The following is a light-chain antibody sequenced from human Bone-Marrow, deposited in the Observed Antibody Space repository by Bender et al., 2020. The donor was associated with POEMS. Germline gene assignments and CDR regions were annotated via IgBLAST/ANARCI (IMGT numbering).Light chain of an antibody. J-gene: IGLJ3*02. CDR3: QSYDISLSGWV. V-gene: IGLV1-40*01. CDR2: NNE. CDR1: SSNMGAGYG. Sequence: QSVLTQPPSVSGAPGQTVTISCTGTSSNMGAGYGVNWYQQLPGTAPKLLIYNNENRPSRVPDRISGSKSGTSASLAITGLQAEDEADYYCQSYDISLSGWVFGGGTKLTAL.